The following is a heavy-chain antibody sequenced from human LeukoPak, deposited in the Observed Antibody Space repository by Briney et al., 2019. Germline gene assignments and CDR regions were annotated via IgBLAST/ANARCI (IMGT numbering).Heavy chain of an antibody. V-gene: IGHV4-39*01. Sequence: SETLSLTCTVSGGSISSSRDYWGWVRQSPGKGLEWIGNIYRGGRTYDNPSLKSRVTISVDTSKTQFSLKLTSVTAADTAVYYCARLGSQAFDYWGQGTLVTVSS. CDR3: ARLGSQAFDY. CDR2: IYRGGRT. J-gene: IGHJ4*02. CDR1: GGSISSSRDY.